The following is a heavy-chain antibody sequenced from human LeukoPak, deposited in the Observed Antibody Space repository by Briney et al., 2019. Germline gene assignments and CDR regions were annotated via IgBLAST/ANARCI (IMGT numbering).Heavy chain of an antibody. CDR2: VYHTGAS. D-gene: IGHD2-8*01. CDR1: GASINNYY. CDR3: TRVVNGGHFDY. Sequence: SETLSLTCSVSGASINNYYWTWIRQPPGKGLEWIGYVYHTGASGYHPSLKSRVAMSLDTSKNQVSLNLRSVTAADSGVCFCTRVVNGGHFDYWGQGTLVTVSS. J-gene: IGHJ4*02. V-gene: IGHV4-59*13.